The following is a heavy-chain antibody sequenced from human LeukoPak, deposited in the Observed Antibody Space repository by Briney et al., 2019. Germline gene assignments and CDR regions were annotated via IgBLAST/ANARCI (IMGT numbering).Heavy chain of an antibody. D-gene: IGHD3-3*01. CDR1: GGSISSYY. V-gene: IGHV4-4*07. Sequence: SETLSLTCTVSGGSISSYYWSWIRQPAGKGLEWIGRIYTSGSTNYNPSLRSRVTMSVDTSKNQFSLKLSSVTAADTAVYYCARDSWRGRYYYYYMDVWGKGTTVTISS. CDR3: ARDSWRGRYYYYYMDV. J-gene: IGHJ6*03. CDR2: IYTSGST.